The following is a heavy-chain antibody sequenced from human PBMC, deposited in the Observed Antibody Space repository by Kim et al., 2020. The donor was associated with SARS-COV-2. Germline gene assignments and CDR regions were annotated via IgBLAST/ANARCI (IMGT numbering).Heavy chain of an antibody. CDR1: GGSFSGYY. D-gene: IGHD6-13*01. Sequence: SETLSLTCAVYGGSFSGYYWSWIRQPPGKGLEWIGEINHSGSTNYNPSLKSRVTISVDTSKNQFSLKLSSVTAADTAVYYCARGRVRKAARYYYYGMDVWGQGTTVTVSS. CDR2: INHSGST. V-gene: IGHV4-34*01. J-gene: IGHJ6*02. CDR3: ARGRVRKAARYYYYGMDV.